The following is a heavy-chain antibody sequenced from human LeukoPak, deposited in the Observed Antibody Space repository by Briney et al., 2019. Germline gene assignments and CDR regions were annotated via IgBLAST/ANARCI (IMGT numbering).Heavy chain of an antibody. CDR1: GFTFSSHR. J-gene: IGHJ4*02. Sequence: GGSLRLSCAAYGFTFSSHRMNWVRQAPGKGLEWVSYITSSRSTIYYADSVKARFTISRDNAKNSLYLQMNSLRAEDTAVYYCARGAYYYEDWGQGTLVTVSP. V-gene: IGHV3-48*01. D-gene: IGHD3-22*01. CDR2: ITSSRSTI. CDR3: ARGAYYYED.